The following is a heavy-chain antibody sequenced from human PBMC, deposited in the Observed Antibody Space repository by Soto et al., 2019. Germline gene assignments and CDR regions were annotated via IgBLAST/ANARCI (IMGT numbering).Heavy chain of an antibody. CDR1: GGTFSSYT. Sequence: QVQLVQSGAEVKKPGSSVKVSCKASGGTFSSYTISWVRQAPGQGLEWMGRIIPILGIANYAQKFQGRVTITADKSTSTAYMELSSLRSEDTAVYYCARYIPAAMFDAFDIWGQGTMVTVSS. D-gene: IGHD2-2*01. J-gene: IGHJ3*02. CDR2: IIPILGIA. V-gene: IGHV1-69*02. CDR3: ARYIPAAMFDAFDI.